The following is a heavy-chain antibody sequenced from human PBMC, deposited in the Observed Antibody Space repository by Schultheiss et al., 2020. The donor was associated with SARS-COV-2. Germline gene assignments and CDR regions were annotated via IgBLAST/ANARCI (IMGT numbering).Heavy chain of an antibody. CDR1: GFTFSSYE. J-gene: IGHJ4*02. CDR3: TIRLSPYYFDY. Sequence: GSLRLSCAASGFTFSSYEMNWVRQAPGKGLEWVGRIKSKTDGGTTDYAAPVKGRFTISGDDSKNMLYLQMNSLETEDTAVYYCTIRLSPYYFDYWGQGTLVTVSS. CDR2: IKSKTDGGTT. V-gene: IGHV3-15*01.